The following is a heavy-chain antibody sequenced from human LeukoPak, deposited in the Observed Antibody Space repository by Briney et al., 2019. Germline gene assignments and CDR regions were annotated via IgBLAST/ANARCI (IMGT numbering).Heavy chain of an antibody. CDR2: ISSSGSTI. J-gene: IGHJ6*02. V-gene: IGHV3-48*03. D-gene: IGHD1-26*01. CDR1: GFTFSSYE. CDR3: ARGGSRGMDV. Sequence: GGSLRLSCAASGFTFSSYEVNWVRQAPGKGLEWVSYISSSGSTIYYADSVKGRFTISRDNAKNSLYLQMNSLRAEDTAVYYCARGGSRGMDVWGQGTTVTVSS.